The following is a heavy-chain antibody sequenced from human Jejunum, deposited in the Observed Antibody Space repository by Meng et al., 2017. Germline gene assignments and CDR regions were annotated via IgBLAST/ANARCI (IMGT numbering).Heavy chain of an antibody. CDR3: TRVLSERYGEMDV. J-gene: IGHJ6*02. CDR2: ISSDATTT. D-gene: IGHD3-10*01. CDR1: GFTLSNYW. Sequence: GESLKISCAASGFTLSNYWMHWVRQAPGKGLVWVSRISSDATTTSSADSVKGRFTISRDNAKNTLYLQMNSLRTEDTAVYYCTRVLSERYGEMDVWGQGTMVTVSS. V-gene: IGHV3-74*01.